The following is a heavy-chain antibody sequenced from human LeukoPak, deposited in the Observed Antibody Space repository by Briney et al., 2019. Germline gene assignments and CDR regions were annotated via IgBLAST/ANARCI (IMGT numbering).Heavy chain of an antibody. Sequence: PGGSLRLSCVASGFTFSSYAMHWVRQAPGKGLEWVAVISYDGSNKYYADSVKGRFTISRDNSKNTLYLQMNSLRAEDTAVYYCARDRDYYGSGSYLFDYWGQGTLVTVSS. CDR3: ARDRDYYGSGSYLFDY. CDR2: ISYDGSNK. J-gene: IGHJ4*02. V-gene: IGHV3-30-3*01. CDR1: GFTFSSYA. D-gene: IGHD3-10*01.